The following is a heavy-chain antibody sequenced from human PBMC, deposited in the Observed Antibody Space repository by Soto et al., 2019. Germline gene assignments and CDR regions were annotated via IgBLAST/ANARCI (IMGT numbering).Heavy chain of an antibody. CDR1: GYTFTGYY. D-gene: IGHD3-3*01. CDR2: INPSGGST. Sequence: GASVKVSCKASGYTFTGYYMHWVRQAPGQGLEWMGIINPSGGSTSYAQKFQGRVTMTRDTSTSTVYMELSSLRSEDTAVYYCARDKTDYDFWSGSPFGPYYFDYWGQGTLVTVPQ. CDR3: ARDKTDYDFWSGSPFGPYYFDY. J-gene: IGHJ4*02. V-gene: IGHV1-46*03.